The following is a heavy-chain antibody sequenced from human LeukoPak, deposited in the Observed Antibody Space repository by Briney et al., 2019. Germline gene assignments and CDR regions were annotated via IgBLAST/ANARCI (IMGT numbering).Heavy chain of an antibody. V-gene: IGHV3-23*01. CDR2: ISGSGGST. Sequence: GSLRLSCAASGFTFSSYAMSWVRQAPGKGLEWVSAISGSGGSTYYADSVKGRFTISRDNSKNTLYLQMNSLRAEDTAVYYCAKDRRYCTNGVCYPTNFDYWGQGTLVTVSS. CDR1: GFTFSSYA. CDR3: AKDRRYCTNGVCYPTNFDY. J-gene: IGHJ4*02. D-gene: IGHD2-8*01.